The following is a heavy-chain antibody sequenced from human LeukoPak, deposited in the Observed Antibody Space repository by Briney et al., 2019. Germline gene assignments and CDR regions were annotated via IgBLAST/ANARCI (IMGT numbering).Heavy chain of an antibody. CDR1: GFTFSGNW. D-gene: IGHD3-16*01. V-gene: IGHV3-74*01. CDR2: IKKDGTYR. CDR3: ARDDDVYGIDY. Sequence: PGGSLRLSCVVSGFTFSGNWMHWVRQGPGKGLMCVARIKKDGTYRDYADSVKGRFTISRDNAKNTLFLQMDSLRDEDTAVYYCARDDDVYGIDYWGQGTLVTVPS. J-gene: IGHJ4*02.